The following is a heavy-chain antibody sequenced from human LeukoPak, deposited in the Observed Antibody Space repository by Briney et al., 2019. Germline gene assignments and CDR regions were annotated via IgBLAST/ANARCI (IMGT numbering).Heavy chain of an antibody. CDR2: ISHDGRTK. CDR3: ARPSPPGDGYNPPDH. J-gene: IGHJ4*02. D-gene: IGHD5-24*01. CDR1: GFNFDNFA. Sequence: PGKSLTLSCVVSGFNFDNFAMHWVRQPFGKGLERVAVISHDGRTKYYADSMKGRITISRDNSKNTLFLQMNNLRSEDTAVYFCARPSPPGDGYNPPDHWGQGTLVTVSS. V-gene: IGHV3-30*04.